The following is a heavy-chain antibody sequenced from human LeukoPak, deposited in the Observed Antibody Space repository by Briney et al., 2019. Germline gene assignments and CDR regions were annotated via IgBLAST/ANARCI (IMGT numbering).Heavy chain of an antibody. D-gene: IGHD4/OR15-4a*01. V-gene: IGHV3-7*01. CDR3: ARGGLFRYGGTSGDY. J-gene: IGHJ4*02. Sequence: GESLRLSCAASGFTFSSYWMSWVRHAPGKGLEWVANINQHGSESYYVDSVKGRFIISRDNANNSMYLHMSSLRGDDMAVYYCARGGLFRYGGTSGDYWGQGTLVTVSS. CDR1: GFTFSSYW. CDR2: INQHGSES.